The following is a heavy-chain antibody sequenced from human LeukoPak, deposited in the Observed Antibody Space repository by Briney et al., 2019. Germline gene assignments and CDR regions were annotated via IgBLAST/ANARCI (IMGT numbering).Heavy chain of an antibody. V-gene: IGHV4-34*01. D-gene: IGHD1-14*01. CDR2: INHSGST. Sequence: PSETLSLTCAVYGGSFSGYYWSWIRQPPGKGLEWIGEINHSGSTNYNPSLKSRVTISVDTSKNQFSLKLSSVTAADTAVYYCARGRDPGHYYYYMDVWGRGTTVTVSS. J-gene: IGHJ6*03. CDR1: GGSFSGYY. CDR3: ARGRDPGHYYYYMDV.